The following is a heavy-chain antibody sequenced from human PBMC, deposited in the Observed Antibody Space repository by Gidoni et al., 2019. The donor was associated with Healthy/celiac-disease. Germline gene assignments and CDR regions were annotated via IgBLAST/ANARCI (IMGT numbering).Heavy chain of an antibody. CDR3: AREGKGITMVRGRGMDV. Sequence: QLQLQESGPGLVKPSETLSITCTVSGGSISSSSYYWGWIRQPPGKGLEWIGSIYYSGSTYYNPSLKSRVTISVDTSKNQFSLKLSSVTAADTAVYYCAREGKGITMVRGRGMDVWGQGTTVTVSS. V-gene: IGHV4-39*07. D-gene: IGHD3-10*01. CDR2: IYYSGST. J-gene: IGHJ6*02. CDR1: GGSISSSSYY.